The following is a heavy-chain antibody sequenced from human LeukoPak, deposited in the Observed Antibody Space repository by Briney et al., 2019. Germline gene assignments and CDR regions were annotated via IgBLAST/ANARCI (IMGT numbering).Heavy chain of an antibody. CDR2: INPNSGGT. CDR1: GYTFTAYY. V-gene: IGHV1-2*02. CDR3: ARDSPFYYYDSSGYYDFDY. J-gene: IGHJ4*02. Sequence: AASVKVSCKASGYTFTAYYIHWVRQAPGQGLEWMGWINPNSGGTNYAQKFQGRVTMTRDTSINTAYMELNRLRSDDTAVYYCARDSPFYYYDSSGYYDFDYWGQGTLVTVSS. D-gene: IGHD3-22*01.